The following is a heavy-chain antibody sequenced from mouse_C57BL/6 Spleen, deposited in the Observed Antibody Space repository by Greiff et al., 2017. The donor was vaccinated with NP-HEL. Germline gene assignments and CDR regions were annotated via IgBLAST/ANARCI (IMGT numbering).Heavy chain of an antibody. CDR1: GYTFTSYW. CDR3: AREGGSYRYFDV. D-gene: IGHD1-1*01. J-gene: IGHJ1*03. CDR2: IYPGSGST. V-gene: IGHV1-55*01. Sequence: QVHVKQPGAELVKPGASVKMSCKASGYTFTSYWITWVKQRPGQGLEWIGDIYPGSGSTNYNEKFKSKATLTVDTSSSTAYMQLSSLTSEDSAVYYCAREGGSYRYFDVWGTGTTVTVSS.